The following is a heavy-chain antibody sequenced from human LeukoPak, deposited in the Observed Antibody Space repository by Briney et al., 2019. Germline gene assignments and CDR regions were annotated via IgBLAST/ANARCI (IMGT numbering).Heavy chain of an antibody. V-gene: IGHV4-59*01. CDR1: GGSISSYY. CDR2: IYYSGNT. J-gene: IGHJ6*02. CDR3: ARAPGGSYYGMDV. Sequence: SSETLSLTCTVPGGSISSYYWSWIRQPPRKGLEWSGYIYYSGNTNYNPSLKSRVTISVDTSKNQFSLKLSSVTAADTAVYYCARAPGGSYYGMDVWGQGTTVTVSS.